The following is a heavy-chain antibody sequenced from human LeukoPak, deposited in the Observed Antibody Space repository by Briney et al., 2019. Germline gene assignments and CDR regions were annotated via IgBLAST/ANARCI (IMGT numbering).Heavy chain of an antibody. CDR1: GGSIPNYY. D-gene: IGHD3-10*01. CDR2: TSASVNT. Sequence: PSETLSLTCAVSGGSIPNYYWSWIRQPAGKGLEWIGRTSASVNTNYNPSLKSRVTMSADTSKNQFSLKLTSVTAADTAVYYCAREATMAVWGQGTLVTVSS. CDR3: AREATMAV. V-gene: IGHV4-4*07. J-gene: IGHJ4*02.